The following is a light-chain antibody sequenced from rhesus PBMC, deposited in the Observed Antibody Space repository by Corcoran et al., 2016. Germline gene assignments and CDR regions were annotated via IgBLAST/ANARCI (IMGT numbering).Light chain of an antibody. CDR3: QVWDSSSDHDV. CDR2: KDS. Sequence: SYDVTQPRSVSVSPGQMARITCGGESIGSKYVHWYQQKPAQAPVLVIYKDSNRPSGIPERFSGSNSGNTATLTISGVEAGDEADYYCQVWDSSSDHDVFGSGTKLTVL. CDR1: SIGSKY. V-gene: IGLV3-29*01. J-gene: IGLJ6*01.